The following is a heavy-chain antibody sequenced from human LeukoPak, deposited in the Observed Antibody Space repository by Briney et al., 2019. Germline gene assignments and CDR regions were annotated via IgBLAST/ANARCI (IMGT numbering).Heavy chain of an antibody. D-gene: IGHD2-2*01. V-gene: IGHV3-23*01. CDR3: AKDLYCSSTSCSNFDY. CDR2: ISAGAGST. Sequence: GGSLRLSCAASGFTFNSYAMSWVRQAPGKGLEWFSAISAGAGSTYYADSVKGRFTISRDNSKNTLYLQMNSLRAEDTAVYFCAKDLYCSSTSCSNFDYWGQGTLATVSS. J-gene: IGHJ4*02. CDR1: GFTFNSYA.